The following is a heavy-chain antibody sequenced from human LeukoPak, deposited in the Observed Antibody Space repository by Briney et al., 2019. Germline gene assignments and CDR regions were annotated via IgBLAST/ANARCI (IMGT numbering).Heavy chain of an antibody. J-gene: IGHJ4*02. CDR2: ISGSGGST. D-gene: IGHD6-19*01. V-gene: IGHV3-23*01. CDR3: AKDDLIAVAGTSDY. Sequence: GGSLRLSCAASGFTFSSYAMSWVRQAPGKGLEWVSAISGSGGSTYYADSEKGRFTISRDNSKNTLYLQMNSLRAEDTAVYYCAKDDLIAVAGTSDYWGQGTLVTVSS. CDR1: GFTFSSYA.